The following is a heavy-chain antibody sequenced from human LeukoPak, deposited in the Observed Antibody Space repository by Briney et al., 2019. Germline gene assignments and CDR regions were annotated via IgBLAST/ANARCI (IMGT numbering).Heavy chain of an antibody. CDR1: GGSISNRSYY. Sequence: SETLSLTCTVSGGSISNRSYYWGWIRQPPGKGLEWIVKISDSGNTYYSPSLRSRVTISIDTSKNQFSLKLSSVTAADTAVYYCARLPYSSGWFDAFDIWGQGTMVTVSS. CDR3: ARLPYSSGWFDAFDI. D-gene: IGHD6-19*01. CDR2: ISDSGNT. V-gene: IGHV4-39*01. J-gene: IGHJ3*02.